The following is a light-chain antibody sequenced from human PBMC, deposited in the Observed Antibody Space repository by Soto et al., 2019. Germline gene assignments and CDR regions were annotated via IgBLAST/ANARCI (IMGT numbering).Light chain of an antibody. Sequence: DIQMTQSPSSLSASVGDRVTITCQASQDLSNFLNWYQQKPGKAPKLLIYDASNLETGVPSRFSGSGSGTDFTFTISSLQPEDIATYDCQQYDNLPPFTFGPGTKVDIK. V-gene: IGKV1-33*01. CDR3: QQYDNLPPFT. J-gene: IGKJ3*01. CDR2: DAS. CDR1: QDLSNF.